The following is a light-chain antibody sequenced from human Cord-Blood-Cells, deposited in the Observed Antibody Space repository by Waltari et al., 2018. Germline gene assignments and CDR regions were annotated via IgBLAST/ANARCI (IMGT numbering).Light chain of an antibody. Sequence: DIQMTQSPSSLSASVGDRVTIPCRASQSISSYLNWYQQKPGKAPQLLIYAASSLQSGVPSRFSGSGSGTDFTLTISSPQPEDFATYYCQQSYSTPWTFGQGTKVEIK. V-gene: IGKV1-39*01. CDR1: QSISSY. J-gene: IGKJ1*01. CDR3: QQSYSTPWT. CDR2: AAS.